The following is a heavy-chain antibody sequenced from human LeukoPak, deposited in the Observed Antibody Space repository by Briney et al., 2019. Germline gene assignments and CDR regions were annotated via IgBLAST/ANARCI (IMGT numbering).Heavy chain of an antibody. D-gene: IGHD3-10*01. CDR3: AKGLYGSGSYIVY. V-gene: IGHV3-9*01. CDR2: ISWNSGSI. CDR1: GFTFDDYA. J-gene: IGHJ4*02. Sequence: GGSLRLSCAASGFTFDDYAMHWVRQAPGKGLEWVSGISWNSGSIGYADSVKGRFTISRDTAKNSLYLQMNSLRAEDTALYYCAKGLYGSGSYIVYWGQGTLVTVSS.